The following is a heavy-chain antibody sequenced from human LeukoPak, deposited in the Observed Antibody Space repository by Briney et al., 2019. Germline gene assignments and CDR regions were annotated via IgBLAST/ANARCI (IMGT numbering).Heavy chain of an antibody. D-gene: IGHD3-3*01. J-gene: IGHJ4*02. V-gene: IGHV1-69*05. CDR1: GGTFSSYA. CDR3: ARGETYDFWSGYYYNFDY. Sequence: SVKVSCKASGGTFSSYAISWVRQAPGQGLEWMGVIIPIFGTANYAQKFQGRVTITTDESTSTAYMELSSLRSEDTAVYYCARGETYDFWSGYYYNFDYWGQGTLVTVSS. CDR2: IIPIFGTA.